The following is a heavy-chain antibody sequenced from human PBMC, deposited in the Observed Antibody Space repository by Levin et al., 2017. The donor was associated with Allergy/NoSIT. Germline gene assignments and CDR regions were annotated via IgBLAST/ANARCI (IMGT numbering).Heavy chain of an antibody. V-gene: IGHV3-53*01. Sequence: GGSLRLSCAASGFTVSSNFMTWVRQAPGKGLEWVSVIYSGGSTYYADSVKGRFTISRDNLKNTLYLQMNSLRAEDTAVYYCARVENHNWFDPWGQGTLVTVSS. CDR2: IYSGGST. J-gene: IGHJ5*02. CDR3: ARVENHNWFDP. D-gene: IGHD1-14*01. CDR1: GFTVSSNF.